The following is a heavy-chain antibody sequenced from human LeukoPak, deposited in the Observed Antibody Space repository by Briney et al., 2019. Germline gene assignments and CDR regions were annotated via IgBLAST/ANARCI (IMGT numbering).Heavy chain of an antibody. V-gene: IGHV4-34*01. Sequence: SETLSLTCAVYGGSFSGYYWSWIRQPPGKGLEWIGEINHSGSTNYNPSLKSRVTISVDTSKNQFSLKLSSATAADTAVYYYARRRGIAVAGIRFDYWGQGTLVTVSS. CDR1: GGSFSGYY. CDR3: ARRRGIAVAGIRFDY. J-gene: IGHJ4*02. CDR2: INHSGST. D-gene: IGHD6-19*01.